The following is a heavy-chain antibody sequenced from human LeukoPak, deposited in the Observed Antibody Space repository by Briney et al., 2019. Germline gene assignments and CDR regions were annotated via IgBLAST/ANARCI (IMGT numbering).Heavy chain of an antibody. CDR1: GFTFSNAW. V-gene: IGHV3-15*01. Sequence: GGSLRLSCASSGFTFSNAWMSWVRQAPGKGLEWVGRLKKKADGGTTDYATPVKGRFTISRDDSKNTLYLQMNSLKTEDTAVYYCAKEGSEYYDTSGYYGSFDYWGQGTLLTVSS. CDR3: AKEGSEYYDTSGYYGSFDY. D-gene: IGHD3-22*01. J-gene: IGHJ4*02. CDR2: LKKKADGGTT.